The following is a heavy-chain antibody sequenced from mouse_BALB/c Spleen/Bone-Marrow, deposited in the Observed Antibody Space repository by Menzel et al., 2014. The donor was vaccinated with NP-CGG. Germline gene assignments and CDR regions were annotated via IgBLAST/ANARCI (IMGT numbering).Heavy chain of an antibody. CDR3: TRGVYYDYDEGAMDY. CDR1: GYTFTSYV. J-gene: IGHJ4*01. V-gene: IGHV1-14*01. Sequence: VQLQQPGPELVKPGASVKMSCKASGYTFTSYVMHWVKQKPGQGLEWIGYINPYNDGTKYNEKFKGKATLTSDKSSSTAYMELSSLTSEDSAVYHCTRGVYYDYDEGAMDYWGQGSSVTDSS. CDR2: INPYNDGT. D-gene: IGHD2-4*01.